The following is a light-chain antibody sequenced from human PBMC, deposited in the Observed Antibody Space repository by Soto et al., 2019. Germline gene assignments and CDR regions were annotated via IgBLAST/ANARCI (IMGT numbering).Light chain of an antibody. CDR3: STWDDSLNGLI. CDR2: SNS. Sequence: QSVLAQPPSASGTPGQTVTISCSGGSSNIKTNGVSWYQQVPGAAPKLLIYSNSQRPSGAPDRFSGSKSGTSASLAISGLQSEDEATYHCSTWDDSLNGLIFGGGTTLTVL. CDR1: SSNIKTNG. V-gene: IGLV1-44*01. J-gene: IGLJ2*01.